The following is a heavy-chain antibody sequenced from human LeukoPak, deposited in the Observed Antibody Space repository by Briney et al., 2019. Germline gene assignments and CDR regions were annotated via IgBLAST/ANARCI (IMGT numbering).Heavy chain of an antibody. Sequence: SVKVSCKASGGTFSSYAISWVRQAPGQGLEWMGRIIPILGIANCAQKFQGRVTITADKSTSTAYMELSSLRSEDTAVYYCARDPHYGGNSRYYYYGMDVWGQGTTVTVSS. V-gene: IGHV1-69*04. CDR3: ARDPHYGGNSRYYYYGMDV. D-gene: IGHD4-23*01. J-gene: IGHJ6*02. CDR1: GGTFSSYA. CDR2: IIPILGIA.